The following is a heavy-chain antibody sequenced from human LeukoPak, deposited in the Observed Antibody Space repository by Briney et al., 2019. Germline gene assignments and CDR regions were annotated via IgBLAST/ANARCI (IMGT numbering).Heavy chain of an antibody. J-gene: IGHJ3*02. D-gene: IGHD3-3*01. CDR3: AREWGVVRDLDAFDI. Sequence: SVKVSCKASGYTFTSYGISWVRQAPGQGLEWMGGIIPIFGTANYAQKFQGRVTITADESTSTAYMELSSLRSEDTAVYYCAREWGVVRDLDAFDIWGQGTMVTVSS. CDR1: GYTFTSYG. V-gene: IGHV1-69*13. CDR2: IIPIFGTA.